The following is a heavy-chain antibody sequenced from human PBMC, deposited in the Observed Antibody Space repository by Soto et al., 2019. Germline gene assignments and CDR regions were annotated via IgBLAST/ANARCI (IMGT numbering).Heavy chain of an antibody. J-gene: IGHJ6*02. CDR2: ISYDGSNK. CDR1: GFTFSSYG. Sequence: QVQLVESGGGVVQPGRSLRLSCAASGFTFSSYGMHWVRQAPGKGLEWVAVISYDGSNKYYADSVKGRFTISRDNSKNTLYLQMNSLRAEDTAVYYCAKDLTLLDYDFWSGYRDPRYYYYYGMGVWGQGTTVTVSS. D-gene: IGHD3-3*01. CDR3: AKDLTLLDYDFWSGYRDPRYYYYYGMGV. V-gene: IGHV3-30*18.